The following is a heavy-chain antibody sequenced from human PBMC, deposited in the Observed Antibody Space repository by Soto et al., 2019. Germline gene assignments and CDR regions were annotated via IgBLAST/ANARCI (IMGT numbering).Heavy chain of an antibody. CDR3: ARGRSYQLIPPGWFAP. CDR1: GYSFTSYW. Sequence: PGESLKISCKGSGYSFTSYWIGWVRKMPGNGLEWMGIIYPGDSDTRYSPSLQGQVTISADKSISTAYLQWSSLKASDTAMYYCARGRSYQLIPPGWFAPWGQGTLVTVSS. D-gene: IGHD2-2*01. J-gene: IGHJ5*02. V-gene: IGHV5-51*01. CDR2: IYPGDSDT.